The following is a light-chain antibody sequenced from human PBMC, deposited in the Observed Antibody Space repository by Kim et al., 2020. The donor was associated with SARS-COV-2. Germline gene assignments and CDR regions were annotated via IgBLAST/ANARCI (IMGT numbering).Light chain of an antibody. V-gene: IGLV2-14*03. J-gene: IGLJ2*01. CDR1: SSDVGGYNY. CDR2: DVS. Sequence: SITISCTGTSSDVGGYNYVSWYQQHPGKAPKLMIYDVSNRPSGVSNRFSGSKSGNTASLTISGLQAEDEADYYCSSYTSSSTLGRVFGGGTQLTVL. CDR3: SSYTSSSTLGRV.